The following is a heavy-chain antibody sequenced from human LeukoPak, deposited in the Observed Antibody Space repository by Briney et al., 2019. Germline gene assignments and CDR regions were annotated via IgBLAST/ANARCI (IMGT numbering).Heavy chain of an antibody. J-gene: IGHJ4*02. V-gene: IGHV4-34*01. CDR3: ARIYGDYSDFAY. CDR2: VTHSGIT. Sequence: SETLSLTCAVYGGSLSGYYWSWIRQPPGKGLELIGEVTHSGITNYNPSLKSRVTISEDTSKSQFSLKLSSVTAADTAVYYCARIYGDYSDFAYWGQGSPVTVSS. D-gene: IGHD4-17*01. CDR1: GGSLSGYY.